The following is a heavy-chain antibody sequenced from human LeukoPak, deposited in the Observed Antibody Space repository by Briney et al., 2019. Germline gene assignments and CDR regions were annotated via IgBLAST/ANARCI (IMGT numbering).Heavy chain of an antibody. J-gene: IGHJ5*02. D-gene: IGHD3-10*01. CDR3: AREVVVVRGVIINNWFDP. Sequence: GGSLRLSCAASGFTFSSYGMHWVRQAPGKGLEWVAVIWDDGSNKYYADSVKGRFTISRDNSKNTLYLQMNSLRAEDTAVYYCAREVVVVRGVIINNWFDPWGQGTLVTVSS. CDR1: GFTFSSYG. V-gene: IGHV3-33*01. CDR2: IWDDGSNK.